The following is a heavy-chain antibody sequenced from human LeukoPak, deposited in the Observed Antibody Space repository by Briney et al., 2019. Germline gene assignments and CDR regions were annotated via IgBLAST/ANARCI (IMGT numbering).Heavy chain of an antibody. CDR2: IYYSGST. D-gene: IGHD6-6*01. J-gene: IGHJ6*03. Sequence: PSQTLSLTCAVSGGSISSGGYSWSWIRQPPGKGLEWIGYIYYSGSTYYNPSLKSRVTISVDTSKNQFSLKLSSVTAADTAVYYCAREARPGYYMDVWGKGTTVTVSS. CDR3: AREARPGYYMDV. V-gene: IGHV4-30-4*07. CDR1: GGSISSGGYS.